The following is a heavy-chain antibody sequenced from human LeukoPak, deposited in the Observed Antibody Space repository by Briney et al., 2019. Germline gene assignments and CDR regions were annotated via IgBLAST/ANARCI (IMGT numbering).Heavy chain of an antibody. CDR3: ARDGAMVRGVSGGNYWYFDL. D-gene: IGHD3-10*01. Sequence: SQTLSLTCAISGGSVSSNSAAWNWIRQSPSRGLEWLGRTYYRSKWYNDYAVSVKSRITINPDTSKNQFSLQLNSVTPEDTAVYYCARDGAMVRGVSGGNYWYFDLWGRGTLVTVSS. J-gene: IGHJ2*01. CDR1: GGSVSSNSAA. V-gene: IGHV6-1*01. CDR2: TYYRSKWYN.